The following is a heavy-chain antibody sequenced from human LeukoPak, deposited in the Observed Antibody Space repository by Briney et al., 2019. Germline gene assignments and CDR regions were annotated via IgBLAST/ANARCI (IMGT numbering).Heavy chain of an antibody. D-gene: IGHD6-13*01. Sequence: GESLRLSCAASGFTFSSYSMNWVRQAPGKGLEWVSAISGSGGSTYYADSVKGRFTISRDNSKNTLYLQMNSLRAEDTAVYYCAKASHSSSWYLDAFDIWGQGTMVTVSS. CDR2: ISGSGGST. V-gene: IGHV3-23*01. CDR3: AKASHSSSWYLDAFDI. J-gene: IGHJ3*02. CDR1: GFTFSSYS.